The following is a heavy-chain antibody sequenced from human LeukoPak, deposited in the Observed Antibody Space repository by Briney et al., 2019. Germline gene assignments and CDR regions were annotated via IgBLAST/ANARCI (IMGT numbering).Heavy chain of an antibody. Sequence: SETLSLTCSVSGDSISSGNYYWGWIRQPPGKGLEWIGNLYYSGSTYYYPSFKSRVTISVDTSKNQFSLKLSSVTAADTAVYYCASDRSSWNPGAPSWGQGTLVTVSS. CDR1: GDSISSGNYY. CDR3: ASDRSSWNPGAPS. V-gene: IGHV4-39*01. CDR2: LYYSGST. D-gene: IGHD6-13*01. J-gene: IGHJ5*02.